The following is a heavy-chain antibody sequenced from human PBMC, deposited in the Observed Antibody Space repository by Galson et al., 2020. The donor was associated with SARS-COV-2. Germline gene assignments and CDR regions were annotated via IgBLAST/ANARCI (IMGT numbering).Heavy chain of an antibody. D-gene: IGHD4-17*01. CDR2: INPNSGDT. J-gene: IGHJ4*02. Sequence: ASVKVSCKASAYTFTAYFIHWVRQAPGQGLEWMGWINPNSGDTNSAQKFQGRVTLTRDTSISTAYMQLSGLTSDDTAVYYCATSQKTVTMDDYWGQGTLVTVSS. CDR3: ATSQKTVTMDDY. CDR1: AYTFTAYF. V-gene: IGHV1-2*02.